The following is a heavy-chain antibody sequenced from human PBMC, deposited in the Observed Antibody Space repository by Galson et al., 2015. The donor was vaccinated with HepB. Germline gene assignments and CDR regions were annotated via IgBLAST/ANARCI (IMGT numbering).Heavy chain of an antibody. CDR2: IWYDGSNK. D-gene: IGHD6-13*01. CDR1: GFTFSSYG. Sequence: SLRLSCAASGFTFSSYGMHWVRQAPGKGLEWVAVIWYDGSNKYYADSVKGRFTISRDNSKNTLYLQMNSLRAEDTAVYYCAREWQQLVQGYYYYYGMDVWGQGTTVTVSS. V-gene: IGHV3-33*01. J-gene: IGHJ6*02. CDR3: AREWQQLVQGYYYYYGMDV.